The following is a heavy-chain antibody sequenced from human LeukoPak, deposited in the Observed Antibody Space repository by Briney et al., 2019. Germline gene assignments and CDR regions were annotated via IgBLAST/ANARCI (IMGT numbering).Heavy chain of an antibody. CDR3: ARGRNYYDSSGYYYEGDAFDI. CDR1: GGTFSSYA. V-gene: IGHV1-69*13. Sequence: SVKVSCKASGGTFSSYAISWVRQAPGQGLEWMGGIIPIFGTANYAQKFQGRVTITADESTSTVYMELSSLRSEDTAVYYCARGRNYYDSSGYYYEGDAFDIWGQGTMVTVSS. J-gene: IGHJ3*02. D-gene: IGHD3-22*01. CDR2: IIPIFGTA.